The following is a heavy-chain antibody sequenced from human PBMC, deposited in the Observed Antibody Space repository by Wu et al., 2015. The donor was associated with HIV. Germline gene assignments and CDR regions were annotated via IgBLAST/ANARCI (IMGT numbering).Heavy chain of an antibody. CDR1: GYSFSYYG. Sequence: QVQLVQSGGEVKEPGASVKVSCKPSGYSFSYYGINWVRQAPGQGLEWMGAIIPSFATPNYAQMFKGRVTITTDESTSTAYMELSSLRSGDTAVYYCATDFDYISGFVYWGQGTLVTVSS. D-gene: IGHD6-19*01. V-gene: IGHV1-69*05. CDR2: IIPSFATP. CDR3: ATDFDYISGFVY. J-gene: IGHJ4*02.